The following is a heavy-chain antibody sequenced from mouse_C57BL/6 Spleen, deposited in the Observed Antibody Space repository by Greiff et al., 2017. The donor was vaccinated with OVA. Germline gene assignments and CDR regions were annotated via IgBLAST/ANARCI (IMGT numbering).Heavy chain of an antibody. Sequence: EVQRVESGGGLVKPGGSLKLSCAASGFTFSSYAMSWVRQTPEKRLEWVATISDGGSYTYYPDNVKGRFTISRDNAKNNLYLQMSHLKSEDTAMYYCARDRGYYYGSSPMDYWGQGTSVTVSS. CDR1: GFTFSSYA. J-gene: IGHJ4*01. CDR3: ARDRGYYYGSSPMDY. V-gene: IGHV5-4*01. D-gene: IGHD1-1*01. CDR2: ISDGGSYT.